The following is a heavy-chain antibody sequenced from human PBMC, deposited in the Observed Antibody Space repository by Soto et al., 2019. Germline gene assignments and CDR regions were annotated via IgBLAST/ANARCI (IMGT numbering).Heavy chain of an antibody. V-gene: IGHV1-8*01. CDR1: GYTFTSCD. Sequence: ASVKVSCKSSGYTFTSCDINWVRQATGQGLEWMGWMNPNSGNTGYAQKFQGRVTMTRNTSISTAYMELSSLRSEDTAVYYCARGSLGTRITIFGVVIIPYYGMDVWGQGTTVTVSS. J-gene: IGHJ6*02. CDR3: ARGSLGTRITIFGVVIIPYYGMDV. D-gene: IGHD3-3*01. CDR2: MNPNSGNT.